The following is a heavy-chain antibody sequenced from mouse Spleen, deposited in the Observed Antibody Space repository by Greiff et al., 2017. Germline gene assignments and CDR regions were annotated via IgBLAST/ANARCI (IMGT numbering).Heavy chain of an antibody. CDR1: GYSITSGYY. V-gene: IGHV3-6*01. D-gene: IGHD1-1*02. J-gene: IGHJ4*01. CDR2: ISYDGSN. CDR3: ASYYYDWNYYAMDY. Sequence: EVQLQQSGPGLVKPSQSLSLTCSVTGYSITSGYYWNWIRQFPGNKLEWMGYISYDGSNNYNPSLKNRISITRDTSKNQFFLKLNSVTTEDTATYYCASYYYDWNYYAMDYWGQGTSVTVSS.